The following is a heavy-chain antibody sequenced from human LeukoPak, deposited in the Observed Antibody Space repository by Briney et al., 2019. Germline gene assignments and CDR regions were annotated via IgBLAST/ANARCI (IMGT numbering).Heavy chain of an antibody. CDR1: EFSVGSNY. CDR2: ISGSGGST. CDR3: AKVSAAGLWDYYYYYMDV. D-gene: IGHD6-13*01. J-gene: IGHJ6*03. Sequence: GGSLRLSCAASEFSVGSNYMTWVRQAPGKGLEWVSAISGSGGSTYYADSVKGRFTISRDNSKNTLYLQMNSLRAEDTAVYYCAKVSAAGLWDYYYYYMDVWGKGTTVTVSS. V-gene: IGHV3-23*01.